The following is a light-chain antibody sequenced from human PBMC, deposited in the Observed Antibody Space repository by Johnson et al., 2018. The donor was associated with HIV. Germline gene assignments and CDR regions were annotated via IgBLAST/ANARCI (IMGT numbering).Light chain of an antibody. CDR1: SSNIGNNY. Sequence: QLVLTQPPSVSAAPGQKVTISCSGSSSNIGNNYVSWYQQFPGTAPKLLIYENNKRPSGIPDRFSGSKSGTSATLGITGLQTGDEADYYCGTWDSSLSAGVFGPGTRVTVL. CDR3: GTWDSSLSAGV. J-gene: IGLJ1*01. V-gene: IGLV1-51*02. CDR2: ENN.